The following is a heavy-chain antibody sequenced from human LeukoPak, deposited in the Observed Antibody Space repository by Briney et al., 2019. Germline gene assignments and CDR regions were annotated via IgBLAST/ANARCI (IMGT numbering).Heavy chain of an antibody. CDR2: TSSYNGNT. CDR3: ARDAPYSSSWTGGFDP. V-gene: IGHV1-18*01. J-gene: IGHJ5*02. Sequence: ASVKVSCKASGYTFTNYGITWVRQAPGQGLEWMGWTSSYNGNTNYAQKFQGRVTMTTDTSTSTAYMELSSLRSEDTAVYYCARDAPYSSSWTGGFDPWGQGTLVTVSS. CDR1: GYTFTNYG. D-gene: IGHD6-13*01.